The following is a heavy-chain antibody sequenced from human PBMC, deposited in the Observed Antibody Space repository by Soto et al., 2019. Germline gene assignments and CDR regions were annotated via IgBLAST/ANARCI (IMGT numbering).Heavy chain of an antibody. V-gene: IGHV3-23*04. CDR2: VSGNSGDT. D-gene: IGHD2-15*01. Sequence: EVQLVESGGGLVQPGGSLRLSCAASGFTFRNYAMSWVRQAPGKGLEWVSSVSGNSGDTYDADSVRGRFTISRDNFKNTLYLQMNSLRPGDTAIYFCAKDRVGVLSATTFDSWGQGALVTVSS. CDR1: GFTFRNYA. CDR3: AKDRVGVLSATTFDS. J-gene: IGHJ4*02.